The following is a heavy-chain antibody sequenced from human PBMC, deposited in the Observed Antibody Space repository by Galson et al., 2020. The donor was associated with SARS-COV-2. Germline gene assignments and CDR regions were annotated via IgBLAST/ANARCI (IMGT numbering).Heavy chain of an antibody. D-gene: IGHD3-9*01. Sequence: SGPTLVKPTQTLTLTCTFSGFSLSTSGMRVSWIRQPPGKALEWLARTDWDDDKFYSTSLKTRLTISKDTSKNQVVLTMTNMDPVDTATYYCARELYDILAGYYYGMDVWGQGTTVTVSS. CDR1: GFSLSTSGMR. V-gene: IGHV2-70*04. CDR3: ARELYDILAGYYYGMDV. J-gene: IGHJ6*02. CDR2: TDWDDDK.